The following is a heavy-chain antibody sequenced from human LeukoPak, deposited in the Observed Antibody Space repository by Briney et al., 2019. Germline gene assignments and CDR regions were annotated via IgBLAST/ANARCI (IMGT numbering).Heavy chain of an antibody. CDR1: GFTVSNTY. V-gene: IGHV3-53*01. CDR3: ARAAGSGWPGIFDY. J-gene: IGHJ4*02. D-gene: IGHD6-19*01. Sequence: PGGSLRLSCAASGFTVSNTYMSWVRQAPGKGLEWVSVIYSDDTTYNADSVKGRFTISRDNSKNTLYLQMNSLRAEDTAVYFCARAAGSGWPGIFDYWGQGTLVTVSS. CDR2: IYSDDTT.